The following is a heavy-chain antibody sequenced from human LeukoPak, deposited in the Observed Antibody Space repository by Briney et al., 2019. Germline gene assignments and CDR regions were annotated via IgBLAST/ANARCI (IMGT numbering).Heavy chain of an antibody. J-gene: IGHJ5*02. V-gene: IGHV4-59*08. D-gene: IGHD4-11*01. CDR2: IYYSGST. Sequence: NPSETLSLTCTVSGGSISSYYWSWIRQPPGKGLEWIGYIYYSGSTNYNPSLKSRVTISVDTSKNQFSLKLSSVTAADTAVYYCARLSYSNYGGGWFDPWGQGTLVTVSS. CDR1: GGSISSYY. CDR3: ARLSYSNYGGGWFDP.